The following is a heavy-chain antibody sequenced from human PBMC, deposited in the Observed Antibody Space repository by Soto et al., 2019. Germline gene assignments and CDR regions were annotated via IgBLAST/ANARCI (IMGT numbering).Heavy chain of an antibody. Sequence: PSETLSLTCAVYGGSFNGYFWTWIRQSPGRGLEWIGEINHSGNINYNPSLESRLTISVDKSKNQFSLKLSSVTAADTAVYYCARGVRGVIINPPFFDDWGQGTLVTVSS. D-gene: IGHD3-10*01. CDR3: ARGVRGVIINPPFFDD. V-gene: IGHV4-34*01. CDR2: INHSGNI. J-gene: IGHJ4*02. CDR1: GGSFNGYF.